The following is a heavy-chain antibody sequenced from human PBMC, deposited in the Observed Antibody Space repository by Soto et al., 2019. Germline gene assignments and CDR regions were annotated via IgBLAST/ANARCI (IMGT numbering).Heavy chain of an antibody. V-gene: IGHV4-59*08. CDR3: ARRWCTDGVCYAALDY. D-gene: IGHD2-8*01. CDR1: GGSISNYY. Sequence: SETLSLTCTVSGGSISNYYWSWIRQPPGKGLEWIGYIYSSGSTNYNPSLKSRVTISVDTSKNHFSLKLSSVTAADTAVYYCARRWCTDGVCYAALDYWGQGTLVPVSS. CDR2: IYSSGST. J-gene: IGHJ4*02.